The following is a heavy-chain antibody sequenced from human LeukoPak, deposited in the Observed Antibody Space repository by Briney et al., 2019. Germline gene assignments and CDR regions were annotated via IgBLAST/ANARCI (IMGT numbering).Heavy chain of an antibody. Sequence: PSETLSLTCTVSGGSISSYYWNWIRQPPGKGLEWIGYIYYSGSTNYNPSLKSRVTISVDMSKNQFSLHLSSVTAADTAVYYCARDSGYASGWYGMSGSYYYGMDVWGQGTTVTVSS. D-gene: IGHD6-19*01. CDR3: ARDSGYASGWYGMSGSYYYGMDV. J-gene: IGHJ6*02. V-gene: IGHV4-59*01. CDR2: IYYSGST. CDR1: GGSISSYY.